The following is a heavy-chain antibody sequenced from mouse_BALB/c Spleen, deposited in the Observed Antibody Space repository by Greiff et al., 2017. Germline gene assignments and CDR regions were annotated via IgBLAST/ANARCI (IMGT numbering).Heavy chain of an antibody. J-gene: IGHJ2*01. D-gene: IGHD1-1*01. V-gene: IGHV1-87*01. CDR2: IYPGDGDT. CDR3: ARRDGSVYYFDY. Sequence: QVQLQQSGAELARPGASVKLSCKASGYTFTSYWMQWVKQRPGQGLEWIGAIYPGDGDTRYTQKFKGKATLTADKSSSTAYMQLSSLASEDSAVYYCARRDGSVYYFDYWGQGTTLTVSS. CDR1: GYTFTSYW.